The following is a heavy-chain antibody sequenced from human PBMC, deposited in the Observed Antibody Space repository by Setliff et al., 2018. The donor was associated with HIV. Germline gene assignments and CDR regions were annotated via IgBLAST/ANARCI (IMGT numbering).Heavy chain of an antibody. J-gene: IGHJ4*02. CDR2: ISYDGSNK. CDR1: GFTVRSSY. D-gene: IGHD3-10*01. Sequence: GSLRLSCAASGFTVRSSYMHWVRQAPGKGLGWVAGISYDGSNKYYTDSVKGRFTLSRDNSKNTLYLQLNSLRPEDTAVYYCARARLYNSALDYWGQGTLVTVSS. CDR3: ARARLYNSALDY. V-gene: IGHV3-30*14.